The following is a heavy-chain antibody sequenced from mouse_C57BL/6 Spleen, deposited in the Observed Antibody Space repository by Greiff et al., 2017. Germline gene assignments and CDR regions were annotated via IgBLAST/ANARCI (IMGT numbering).Heavy chain of an antibody. Sequence: QVQLQQPGAELVRPGSSVKLSCKASGYTFTSYWMHWVKQRPIQGLEWIGNIDPSDSETHYNQKFKDKATLTVDKSSSTAYMQLSSLTSEDSAVYYCARGSDGYYDYWGQGTTRTVSS. V-gene: IGHV1-52*01. CDR2: IDPSDSET. CDR1: GYTFTSYW. CDR3: ARGSDGYYDY. J-gene: IGHJ2*01. D-gene: IGHD2-3*01.